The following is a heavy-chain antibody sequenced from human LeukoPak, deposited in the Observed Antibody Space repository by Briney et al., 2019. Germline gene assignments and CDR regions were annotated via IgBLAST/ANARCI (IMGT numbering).Heavy chain of an antibody. Sequence: ASVKVSCKASGYAFTSYGISWVRQAPGQGLEWMGWISAYNGNTNYAQKLQGRVTMTTDTSTRTAYMELRSLRSDDTAVYYCAREGWQWLVHAFDIWGQGTMATVSS. J-gene: IGHJ3*02. CDR2: ISAYNGNT. D-gene: IGHD6-19*01. CDR1: GYAFTSYG. CDR3: AREGWQWLVHAFDI. V-gene: IGHV1-18*01.